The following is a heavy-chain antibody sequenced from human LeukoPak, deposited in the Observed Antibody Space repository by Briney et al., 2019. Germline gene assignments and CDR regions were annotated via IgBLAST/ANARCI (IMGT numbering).Heavy chain of an antibody. CDR3: ARGTYDILTGYSPFDY. J-gene: IGHJ4*02. V-gene: IGHV3-53*01. CDR2: IYSGGST. D-gene: IGHD3-9*01. CDR1: GFTVSSNY. Sequence: GGSLRLSCAASGFTVSSNYRSWVRQAPGKGLEWVSVIYSGGSTYYADSVKGRFTISRDNSKNTLYLQMNSLRAEDTAVYYCARGTYDILTGYSPFDYWGQGTLVTVSS.